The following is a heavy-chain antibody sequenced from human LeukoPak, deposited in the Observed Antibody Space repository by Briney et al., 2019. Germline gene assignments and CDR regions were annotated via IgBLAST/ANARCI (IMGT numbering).Heavy chain of an antibody. V-gene: IGHV4-61*08. J-gene: IGHJ3*02. CDR1: GGSISSGGYY. CDR2: IYYSGST. D-gene: IGHD2-2*01. Sequence: SQTLSLTCTVSGGSISSGGYYWSWIRQPPGKGLEWIGYIYYSGSTNYNPSLKSRVTISVDTSKNQFSLKLSSVTAADTAVYYCARALGYCSSTSCYPDAFDIWGQGTMVTVSS. CDR3: ARALGYCSSTSCYPDAFDI.